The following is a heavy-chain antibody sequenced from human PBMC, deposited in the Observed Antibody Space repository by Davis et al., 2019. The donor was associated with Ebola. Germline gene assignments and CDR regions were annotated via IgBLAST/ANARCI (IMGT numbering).Heavy chain of an antibody. Sequence: SETLSLTCTVSGASISRYYWSWIRQLPGKGLAWIGDIYYRGGTNSNPSLNSRVTISLDKSKNQFSLKLNSVTAADTAVYYCATIDSLDHYGTDVWGQGTTVTVSS. J-gene: IGHJ6*02. CDR3: ATIDSLDHYGTDV. CDR1: GASISRYY. CDR2: IYYRGGT. D-gene: IGHD1-1*01. V-gene: IGHV4-59*08.